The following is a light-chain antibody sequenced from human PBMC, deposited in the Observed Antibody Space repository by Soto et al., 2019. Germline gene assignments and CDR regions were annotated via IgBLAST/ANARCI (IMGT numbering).Light chain of an antibody. J-gene: IGKJ2*01. CDR2: AAL. CDR1: QSISVY. Sequence: DLPMTQSPSSLSASVGDRVTITCRASQSISVYLNWYQQKPGKAPKLLISAALNLQSGVPSRFSGSGSGTDFTLTISSLQPEDFATYYCQQSYTTPPTFGQGTKLEI. CDR3: QQSYTTPPT. V-gene: IGKV1-39*01.